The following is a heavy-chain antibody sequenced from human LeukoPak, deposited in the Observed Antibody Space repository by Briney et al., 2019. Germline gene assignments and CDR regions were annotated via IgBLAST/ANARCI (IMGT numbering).Heavy chain of an antibody. CDR3: ARDRYGSGSYYNY. J-gene: IGHJ4*02. CDR2: ITTSGRTI. V-gene: IGHV3-11*01. CDR1: GFTFSDYY. Sequence: PGGSLRLSCAASGFTFSDYYMNWIRQAPGKGLEWLSSITTSGRTIYYADSVKGRFTISRDNAKNSLYLQMNSLRAEDTAVHYCARDRYGSGSYYNYWGQGTLVTVSS. D-gene: IGHD3-10*01.